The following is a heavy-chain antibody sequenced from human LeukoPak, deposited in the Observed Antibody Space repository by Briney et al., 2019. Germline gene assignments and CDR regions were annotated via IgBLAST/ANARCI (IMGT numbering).Heavy chain of an antibody. V-gene: IGHV5-51*01. J-gene: IGHJ3*02. CDR1: GYSFTSYW. CDR2: IYPGDSDT. D-gene: IGHD6-13*01. Sequence: RGESLKISCKGSGYSFTSYWIGWVRQMPGKGLEWMGIIYPGDSDTRYSPSFQGQVTISADKSISTAYLQWSSLKASDTAMYYCARQGAAGLIWLIAAAGTAPDDAFDIWGQGTMVTVSS. CDR3: ARQGAAGLIWLIAAAGTAPDDAFDI.